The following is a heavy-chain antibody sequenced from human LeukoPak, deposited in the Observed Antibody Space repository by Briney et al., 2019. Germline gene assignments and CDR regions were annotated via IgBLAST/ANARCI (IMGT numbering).Heavy chain of an antibody. J-gene: IGHJ4*02. CDR3: ARAVSGRFDY. Sequence: SETLSLTCTVSGGSMSPYHWGWIRQPPGKGLEWTGYIYYSGSTNYNPSLNSRVTISVDTSKNQFFLRLSSVTAADTAIYYCARAVSGRFDYWGQGTLVTVSS. D-gene: IGHD6-19*01. V-gene: IGHV4-59*08. CDR1: GGSMSPYH. CDR2: IYYSGST.